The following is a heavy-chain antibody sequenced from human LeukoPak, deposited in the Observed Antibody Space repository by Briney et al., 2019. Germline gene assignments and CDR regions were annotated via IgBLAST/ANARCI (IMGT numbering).Heavy chain of an antibody. CDR2: VSSSSRTI. J-gene: IGHJ4*02. CDR3: ARDLGLYDYGGNINF. D-gene: IGHD4-23*01. V-gene: IGHV3-48*04. CDR1: GFIFNTYS. Sequence: GGSLRLSCTASGFIFNTYSMNWVRQAPGKGLEWVSYVSSSSRTIYYADSVKGRFTISRDNAKNSLYLQMNSLRAEDTAVYYCARDLGLYDYGGNINFWGQGTLVTVSS.